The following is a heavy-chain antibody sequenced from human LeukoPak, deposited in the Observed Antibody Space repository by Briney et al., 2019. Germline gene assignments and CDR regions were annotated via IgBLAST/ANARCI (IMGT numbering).Heavy chain of an antibody. D-gene: IGHD4-17*01. V-gene: IGHV1-8*01. CDR1: GYTFTSCD. J-gene: IGHJ6*03. CDR2: MNPNSGNT. CDR3: ARTSPTYYYMDV. Sequence: ASVKVSCKASGYTFTSCDINWVRQATEQGLEWMGWMNPNSGNTGYAQKFQGRVTMTRNTSISTAYMELSSLRSEDTAVYYCARTSPTYYYMDVWGKGTTVTVSS.